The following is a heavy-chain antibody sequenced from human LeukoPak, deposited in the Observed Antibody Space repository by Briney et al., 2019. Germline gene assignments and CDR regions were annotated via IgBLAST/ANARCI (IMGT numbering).Heavy chain of an antibody. J-gene: IGHJ4*02. CDR1: GFTFSSYS. Sequence: GRSLRLSCAASGFTFSSYSMNWVRQAPGKGLEWVSSISSSSSYIYYADSVKGRFTISRDNAKNSLYLQMNSLRAEDTAVYYCAREYSSSWPFDYWGQGTLVTVSS. D-gene: IGHD6-13*01. CDR2: ISSSSSYI. CDR3: AREYSSSWPFDY. V-gene: IGHV3-21*01.